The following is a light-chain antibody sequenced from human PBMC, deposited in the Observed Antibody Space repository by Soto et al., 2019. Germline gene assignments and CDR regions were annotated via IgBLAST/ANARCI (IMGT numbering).Light chain of an antibody. CDR2: AAS. CDR3: QKYNSAPWT. Sequence: DIQMTQSPASLSASVGARVTITCRASQGISNYLAWYQQKPGKVPKLLIYAASTLQSGVPSRFSGSGSGTDFTLTISSLQPEDVATYYWQKYNSAPWTFGQGTKAEIK. V-gene: IGKV1-27*01. CDR1: QGISNY. J-gene: IGKJ1*01.